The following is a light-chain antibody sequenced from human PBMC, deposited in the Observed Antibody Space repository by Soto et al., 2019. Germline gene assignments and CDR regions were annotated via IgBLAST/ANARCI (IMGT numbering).Light chain of an antibody. Sequence: QAVVTQEPSLTVSPGGTVTLPCGSSTGAVTSGYYPNWFQQKPGQAPRPLIYSTSNKSSWTPARFSGSLLGGKAALTLSRVQHEDEADYYCLLYYGGVHVFGTGTKLTVL. CDR2: STS. CDR1: TGAVTSGYY. CDR3: LLYYGGVHV. V-gene: IGLV7-43*01. J-gene: IGLJ1*01.